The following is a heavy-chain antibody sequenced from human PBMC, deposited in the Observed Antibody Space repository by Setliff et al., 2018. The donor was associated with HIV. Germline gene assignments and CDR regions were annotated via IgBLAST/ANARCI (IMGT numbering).Heavy chain of an antibody. V-gene: IGHV3-21*06. Sequence: GGSLRLSCAASGFTFSGYNLNWVRQAPGKGLEWVSSISGSSGYEYYADSVKGRFTISRDSAKNSLYLQTSSLRAEDTAVYYCAREVYSYDDGSESMDVWGKGTTVTVSS. CDR1: GFTFSGYN. D-gene: IGHD3-16*01. CDR3: AREVYSYDDGSESMDV. CDR2: ISGSSGYE. J-gene: IGHJ6*03.